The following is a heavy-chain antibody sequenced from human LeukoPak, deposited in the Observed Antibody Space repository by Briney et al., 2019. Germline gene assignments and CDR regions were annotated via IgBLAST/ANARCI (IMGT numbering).Heavy chain of an antibody. CDR2: INHSGST. Sequence: PSETLSLTCAVYGGSFSGYYWSWIRQPPGKGLEWIGEINHSGSTNYNPSLKSRVTISVDTSKNQFSLKLSSVTAADTAVYYCAATYCSGGSCLQSYGDYWGQGTLVTASS. J-gene: IGHJ4*02. V-gene: IGHV4-34*01. CDR1: GGSFSGYY. D-gene: IGHD2-15*01. CDR3: AATYCSGGSCLQSYGDY.